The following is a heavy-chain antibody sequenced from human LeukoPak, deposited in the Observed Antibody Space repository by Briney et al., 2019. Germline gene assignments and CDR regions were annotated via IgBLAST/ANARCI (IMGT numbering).Heavy chain of an antibody. J-gene: IGHJ4*02. Sequence: DPPETLSLTCTVSGGSISSGGYYWSWIRQPPGKGLEWIGYIYHSGSTYYNPSLKSRVTISVDRSKNQFSLKLSSVTAADTAVYYCARVDILTGYPIDYWGQGTLVTVSS. V-gene: IGHV4-30-2*01. CDR1: GGSISSGGYY. CDR3: ARVDILTGYPIDY. CDR2: IYHSGST. D-gene: IGHD3-9*01.